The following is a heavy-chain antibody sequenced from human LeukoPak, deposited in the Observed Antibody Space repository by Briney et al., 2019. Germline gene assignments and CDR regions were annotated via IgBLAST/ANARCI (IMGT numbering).Heavy chain of an antibody. CDR3: AKAMAWRGSTTESSHFDY. V-gene: IGHV1-69*04. CDR1: GGTFSSYA. CDR2: IIPILGIA. D-gene: IGHD2-2*01. Sequence: ASVKVSCKASGGTFSSYAISWVRQAPGQGLEWMGRIIPILGIANYAQKFQGRVTITADKSTSTAYMELSSLRSEDTAVYYCAKAMAWRGSTTESSHFDYWGQGTLVTVSS. J-gene: IGHJ4*02.